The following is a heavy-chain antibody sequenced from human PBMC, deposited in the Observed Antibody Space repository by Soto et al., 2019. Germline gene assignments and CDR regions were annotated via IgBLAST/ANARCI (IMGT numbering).Heavy chain of an antibody. CDR3: ARRTQPRAGNWYFDL. Sequence: QVQLVQSGAEVKKPGSSVKVSCKASGGTFSSYAISWVRQAPGQVLEWMGGIIPIFGTANYAQKFQGRVTITADESTSTAYMELSSLRSEDTAVYYCARRTQPRAGNWYFDLWGRGTLVTVSS. V-gene: IGHV1-69*01. CDR2: IIPIFGTA. D-gene: IGHD3-10*01. CDR1: GGTFSSYA. J-gene: IGHJ2*01.